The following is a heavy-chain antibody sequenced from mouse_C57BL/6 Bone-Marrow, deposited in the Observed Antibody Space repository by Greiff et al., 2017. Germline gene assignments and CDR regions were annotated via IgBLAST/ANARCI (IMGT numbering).Heavy chain of an antibody. J-gene: IGHJ4*01. CDR2: IDPSVSFT. CDR3: ARGGKAMDY. V-gene: IGHV1-69*01. CDR1: GYTFTSYW. Sequence: QVQLQQPGAELVMPGASVKLSCKASGYTFTSYWMHWVKQRPGHGLEWIGEIDPSVSFTNYNQKFKGKSTLTVDKSSSTAYMQLSSLTSEDAAVYYCARGGKAMDYWGQGTSVTVSS.